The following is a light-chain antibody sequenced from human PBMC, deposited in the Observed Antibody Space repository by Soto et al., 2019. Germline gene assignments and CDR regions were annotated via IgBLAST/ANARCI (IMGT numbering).Light chain of an antibody. CDR3: QSYDSSLSGWV. V-gene: IGLV1-40*01. CDR1: SSNIGAGYD. CDR2: RNS. Sequence: QSVLTQPPSVSGAPGQRVTISCTGSSSNIGAGYDVHWYQQLPGTAPKLLISRNSNRPSRVPDRFSGSKSGTSASLAITGLQAEDEADYYCQSYDSSLSGWVFGGGTKLTVL. J-gene: IGLJ3*02.